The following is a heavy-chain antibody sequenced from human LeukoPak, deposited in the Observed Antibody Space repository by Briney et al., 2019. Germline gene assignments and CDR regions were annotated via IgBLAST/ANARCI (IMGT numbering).Heavy chain of an antibody. CDR3: ARSYSNHLFGMDV. Sequence: GGSLRLSCVGSGFTFSIYSMTWVRQAPGKGLEWVSVIYSGGSTYYADSVRGRVAISRDNSKNTVFLQMNSVRAEDTAVYYCARSYSNHLFGMDVWGQGTTVTVSS. CDR1: GFTFSIYS. D-gene: IGHD4-11*01. V-gene: IGHV3-66*01. CDR2: IYSGGST. J-gene: IGHJ6*02.